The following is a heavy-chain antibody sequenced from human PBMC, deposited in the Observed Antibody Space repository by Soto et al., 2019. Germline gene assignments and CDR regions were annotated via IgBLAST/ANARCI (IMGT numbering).Heavy chain of an antibody. CDR3: ARDDPYCSSTSCSGWLDP. CDR1: GYTFTSYG. Sequence: GASVKVSCKASGYTFTSYGISWVRQAPGQGLEWMGWISAYNGNTNYAQKLQGRVTMTTDTSTSTAYMELRSLRSDDTAVYYCARDDPYCSSTSCSGWLDPWAQGTLVTVS. J-gene: IGHJ5*02. D-gene: IGHD2-2*01. CDR2: ISAYNGNT. V-gene: IGHV1-18*04.